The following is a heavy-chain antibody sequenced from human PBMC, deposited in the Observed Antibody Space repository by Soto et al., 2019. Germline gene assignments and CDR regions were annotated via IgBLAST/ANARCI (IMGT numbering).Heavy chain of an antibody. CDR3: ARAPEIAAAPRDYYYYGMDV. J-gene: IGHJ6*02. V-gene: IGHV3-33*01. CDR1: GFTFSSYG. D-gene: IGHD6-13*01. CDR2: IWYDGSNK. Sequence: GGSLRLSCAASGFTFSSYGMHWVRQAPGKGLEWVAVIWYDGSNKYYADSVKGRFTISRDNSKNTLYLQMNSLRAEDTAVYYCARAPEIAAAPRDYYYYGMDVWGQGTTVTVSS.